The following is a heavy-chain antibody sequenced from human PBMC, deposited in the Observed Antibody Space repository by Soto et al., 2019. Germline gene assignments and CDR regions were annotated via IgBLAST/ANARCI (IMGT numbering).Heavy chain of an antibody. J-gene: IGHJ6*02. Sequence: RLSCAASGFTFSSYGMHWVRQAPGKGLEWVAVISYDGSNKYYADSVKGRFTISRDNSKNTLYLQMNSLRAEDTAVYYCAKDLQTNRWGSSLFYYGMDVWGQGTTVTVSS. CDR3: AKDLQTNRWGSSLFYYGMDV. V-gene: IGHV3-30*18. CDR1: GFTFSSYG. D-gene: IGHD6-6*01. CDR2: ISYDGSNK.